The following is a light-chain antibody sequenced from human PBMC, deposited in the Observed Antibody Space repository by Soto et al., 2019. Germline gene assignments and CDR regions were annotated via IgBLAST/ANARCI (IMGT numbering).Light chain of an antibody. CDR3: QQYDNLPPKVT. CDR2: DAS. J-gene: IGKJ5*01. Sequence: DIQMTQSPSSLSSSVGGKVTITCQAGQDIITYINWYQKKQGKAPKLLIYDASNLETGVPSRFSGSGSGTDFTFTISSLKPEDIATYYCQQYDNLPPKVTFGQGTRLEIK. V-gene: IGKV1-33*01. CDR1: QDIITY.